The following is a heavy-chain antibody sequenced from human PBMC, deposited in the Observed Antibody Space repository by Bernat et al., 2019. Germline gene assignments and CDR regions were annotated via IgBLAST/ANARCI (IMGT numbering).Heavy chain of an antibody. CDR2: IYYSGST. J-gene: IGHJ6*02. CDR3: ASLNNFWSGYLNYYYYGMDV. V-gene: IGHV4-39*01. D-gene: IGHD3-3*01. CDR1: GGSISSGGYY. Sequence: QVQLQESGPGLVKPSQTLSLTCTVSGGSISSGGYYWSWIRQHPGKGLEWIGSIYYSGSTYYNPSLKSRVTISVDTSKNQFSLKLSSVTAADTAVYYCASLNNFWSGYLNYYYYGMDVWGQGTTVTVSS.